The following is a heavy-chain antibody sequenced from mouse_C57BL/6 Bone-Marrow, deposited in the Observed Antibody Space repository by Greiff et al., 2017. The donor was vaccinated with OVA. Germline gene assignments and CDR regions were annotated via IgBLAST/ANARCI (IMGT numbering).Heavy chain of an antibody. D-gene: IGHD2-4*01. J-gene: IGHJ2*01. CDR2: INPYNGDT. CDR1: GYSFTGYF. Sequence: VQLKESGPELVKPGDSVKISCKASGYSFTGYFMNWVMQSHGKSLEWIGRINPYNGDTFYNQKFKGKATLTVDKSSSTAHMELRSLTSEDSAVYYCARDYDKRYYFDYWGQGTTLTVSS. V-gene: IGHV1-20*01. CDR3: ARDYDKRYYFDY.